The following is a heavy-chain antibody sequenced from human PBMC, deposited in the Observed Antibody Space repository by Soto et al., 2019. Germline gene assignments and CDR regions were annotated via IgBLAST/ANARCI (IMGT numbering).Heavy chain of an antibody. D-gene: IGHD3-22*01. CDR1: GFTFSSYG. V-gene: IGHV3-33*01. Sequence: GGSLRLSCAASGFTFSSYGMHWVRQAPGKGLEWVAVIWYDGSNKYYADSVKGRFTISRDNSKNTLYLQMNSLRAEDTAVYYCARDLEEYYYDSSGYLPDAFDIWGQGTMVTVSS. CDR3: ARDLEEYYYDSSGYLPDAFDI. J-gene: IGHJ3*02. CDR2: IWYDGSNK.